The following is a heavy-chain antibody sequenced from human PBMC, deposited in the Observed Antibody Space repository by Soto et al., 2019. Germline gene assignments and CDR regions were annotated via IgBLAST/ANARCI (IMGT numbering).Heavy chain of an antibody. J-gene: IGHJ6*02. CDR3: ARGVENIVVVLDVFGYYGMDV. CDR2: INAGNGNT. V-gene: IGHV1-3*01. D-gene: IGHD2-2*01. CDR1: GYSFTSYA. Sequence: ASVKVSCKASGYSFTSYAIYWVRQAPGQRLEWMGWINAGNGNTKYSQKLQGRVTLTGDTSASTAHMELSSLRSEDTAVYFCARGVENIVVVLDVFGYYGMDVWGQGTTVTVSS.